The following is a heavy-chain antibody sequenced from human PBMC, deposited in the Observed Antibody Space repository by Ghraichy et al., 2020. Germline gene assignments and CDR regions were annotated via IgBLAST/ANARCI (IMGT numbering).Heavy chain of an antibody. D-gene: IGHD1-26*01. CDR2: INHSGST. Sequence: SETLSLTCAVYGGSFSGYYWSWIRQPPGKGLEWIGEINHSGSTNYNPSLKSRVTISVDTSKNQFSLKLSSVTAADTAVYYCARSGSYRYKYYYYYGMDVWGQGTTVTVSS. CDR3: ARSGSYRYKYYYYYGMDV. CDR1: GGSFSGYY. J-gene: IGHJ6*02. V-gene: IGHV4-34*01.